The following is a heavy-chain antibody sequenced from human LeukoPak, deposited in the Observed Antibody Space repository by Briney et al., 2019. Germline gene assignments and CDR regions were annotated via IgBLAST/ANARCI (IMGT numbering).Heavy chain of an antibody. CDR1: GFTFSSYG. Sequence: GGSLRLSCAASGFTFSSYGMHWVRQVPGKGLEWVAVISYDGSNKYYADSVKGRFTISRDNSKSTLYLQMNSLRAEDTAVYYCMKDSALGYWGQGTLVTVSS. CDR3: MKDSALGY. CDR2: ISYDGSNK. V-gene: IGHV3-30*18. J-gene: IGHJ4*02.